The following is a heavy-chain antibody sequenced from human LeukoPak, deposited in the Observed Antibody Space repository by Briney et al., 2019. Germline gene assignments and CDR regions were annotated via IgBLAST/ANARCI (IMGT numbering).Heavy chain of an antibody. CDR3: ARAVAAAAPPDY. J-gene: IGHJ4*02. D-gene: IGHD6-13*01. CDR2: MNPNSGNT. Sequence: GASVKVSCKASGYTFTSYDINWVRQATGQGLEWMGWMNPNSGNTGYAQKFPGRVTMTRNTSISTAYMELSSLRSEDTAVYYCARAVAAAAPPDYWGQGTLVTVSS. CDR1: GYTFTSYD. V-gene: IGHV1-8*01.